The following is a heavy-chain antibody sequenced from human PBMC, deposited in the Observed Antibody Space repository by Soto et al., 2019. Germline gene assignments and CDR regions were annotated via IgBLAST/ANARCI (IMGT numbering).Heavy chain of an antibody. J-gene: IGHJ6*02. CDR1: GYTFTSYG. CDR2: ISAYNGNA. D-gene: IGHD2-15*01. V-gene: IGHV1-18*04. Sequence: QVQLVQSGAEVKQPGASVKVSCKASGYTFTSYGISWVRQAPGQGLEWMGWISAYNGNANYAQNLQGRVTMTTDTSTSTAYMELRSLRSDDTAVYYCARNVCPRSGGSCHYYYYFGMNVWGQGTTVTVSS. CDR3: ARNVCPRSGGSCHYYYYFGMNV.